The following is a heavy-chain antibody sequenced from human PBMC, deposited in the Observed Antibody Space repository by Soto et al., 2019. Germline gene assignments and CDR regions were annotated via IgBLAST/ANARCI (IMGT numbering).Heavy chain of an antibody. V-gene: IGHV3-74*01. CDR1: GFTFSSYW. CDR2: INSDGSST. CDR3: ARGGRQINAFDI. Sequence: EVQLVESGGGLVQPGGSLRLSCAASGFTFSSYWMHWVRQAPGKGLVWVSRINSDGSSTSYANSVKGRFTISRDNAKNTLYLQMNSLRAEDTAVYYCARGGRQINAFDILGQGTMVTVSS. J-gene: IGHJ3*02.